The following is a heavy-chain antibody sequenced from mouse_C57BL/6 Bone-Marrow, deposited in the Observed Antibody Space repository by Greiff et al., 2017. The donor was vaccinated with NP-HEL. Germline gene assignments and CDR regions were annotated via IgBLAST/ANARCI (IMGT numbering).Heavy chain of an antibody. CDR1: GYSFTGYF. CDR3: ATNYYGSSYKGYFDV. V-gene: IGHV1-20*01. Sequence: EVKLQQSGPELVKPGDSVKISCKASGYSFTGYFMNWVMQSHGKSLEWIGRINPYNGDTFYNQKFKGKATLTVDKSSSTAHMELRSLTSEDSAVYYCATNYYGSSYKGYFDVWGTGTTVTVSS. CDR2: INPYNGDT. J-gene: IGHJ1*03. D-gene: IGHD1-1*01.